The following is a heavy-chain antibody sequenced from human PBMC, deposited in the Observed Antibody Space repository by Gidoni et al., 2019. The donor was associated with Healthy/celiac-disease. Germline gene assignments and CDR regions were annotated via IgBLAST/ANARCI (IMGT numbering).Heavy chain of an antibody. D-gene: IGHD3-9*01. CDR3: AKELRYFDWLFEGHAEYFQH. CDR1: GFTFSSFG. V-gene: IGHV3-30*18. J-gene: IGHJ1*01. CDR2: ISYDGSNK. Sequence: QVQLVESGGGVVQPGMSLRLSCAASGFTFSSFGMHWVRQAPGKGLEWVAVISYDGSNKYYADSVKGRFTIARDKSKNTLYLQMNSLRAEDTAVYYCAKELRYFDWLFEGHAEYFQHWGQGTLVTVSS.